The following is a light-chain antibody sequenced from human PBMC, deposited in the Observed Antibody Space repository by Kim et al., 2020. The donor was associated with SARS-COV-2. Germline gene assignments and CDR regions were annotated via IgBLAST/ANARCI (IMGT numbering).Light chain of an antibody. CDR2: RNN. Sequence: QAGLTQPPSVSKGLRQTATLSCTGSSSNVGNEGAAWLQQHQGHPPKLLSDRNNNRPSGISERLSASRSGNTASLTITGLQPEDEADYYCTAWDSSLSALVFGGGTKVTVL. J-gene: IGLJ3*02. CDR1: SSNVGNEG. V-gene: IGLV10-54*01. CDR3: TAWDSSLSALV.